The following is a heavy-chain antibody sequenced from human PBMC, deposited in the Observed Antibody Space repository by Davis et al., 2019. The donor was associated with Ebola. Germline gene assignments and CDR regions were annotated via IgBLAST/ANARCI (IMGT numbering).Heavy chain of an antibody. CDR3: ARSHEYGDYVYTDDAFDI. V-gene: IGHV3-30-3*01. D-gene: IGHD4-17*01. J-gene: IGHJ3*02. CDR2: ISYDGSNK. Sequence: PGGSLRLSCAASGFTFSSYAMHWVRQAPGKGLEWVAVISYDGSNKYYADSVKGRFTISRDNSKNTLYLQMNSLRAEDTAVYYCARSHEYGDYVYTDDAFDIWGQGTMVTVSS. CDR1: GFTFSSYA.